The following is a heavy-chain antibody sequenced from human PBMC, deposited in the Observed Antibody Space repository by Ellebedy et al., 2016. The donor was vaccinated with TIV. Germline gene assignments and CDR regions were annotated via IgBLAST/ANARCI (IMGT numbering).Heavy chain of an antibody. CDR1: GFTFSSYG. J-gene: IGHJ4*02. D-gene: IGHD4-23*01. V-gene: IGHV3-30*18. CDR2: ISYDGSNK. CDR3: ANPSVEGDY. Sequence: GESLKISXAASGFTFSSYGMHWVRQAPGKGLEWVAVISYDGSNKYYADSVKGRFTISRDNSKNTLYLQMNSLRAEDTAVYYCANPSVEGDYWGQGTLVTVSS.